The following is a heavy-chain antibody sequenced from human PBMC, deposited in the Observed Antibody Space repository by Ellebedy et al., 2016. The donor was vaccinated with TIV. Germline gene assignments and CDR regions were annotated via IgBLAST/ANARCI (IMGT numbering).Heavy chain of an antibody. Sequence: GESLKISCAASGFIFRDYYMNWIRQAPGKGLEWVSYVPSSSRINPNYADFVKGRFTISRDNAKNSLYLQMNSLRDEDTALYYCVKGASSGSWVTMDYWGQGALVTVSS. CDR1: GFIFRDYY. J-gene: IGHJ4*02. CDR2: VPSSSRINP. V-gene: IGHV3-11*05. D-gene: IGHD6-13*01. CDR3: VKGASSGSWVTMDY.